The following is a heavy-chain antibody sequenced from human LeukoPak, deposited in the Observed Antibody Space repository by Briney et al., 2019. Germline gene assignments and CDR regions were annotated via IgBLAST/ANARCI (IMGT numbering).Heavy chain of an antibody. CDR2: IPTAGDT. CDR3: AREAAHISGPNAFDF. Sequence: GGALRLSCAASGFTFSSYDMHWVRQATGKGLEWVSAIPTAGDTFYLGSVKGRFTISRENAKNSLYLQMNSLGAGDTAVYYCAREAAHISGPNAFDFWGQGTLVTVSS. CDR1: GFTFSSYD. D-gene: IGHD2-21*01. J-gene: IGHJ3*01. V-gene: IGHV3-13*04.